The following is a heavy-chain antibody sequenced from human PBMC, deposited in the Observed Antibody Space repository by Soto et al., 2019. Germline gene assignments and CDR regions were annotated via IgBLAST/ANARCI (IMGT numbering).Heavy chain of an antibody. CDR1: GFSLSTRGVG. J-gene: IGHJ4*02. Sequence: QITLKESGPTLVKPTQTLTLTCTFSGFSLSTRGVGVGWIRQPPGKALEWLALIYWDGFKHYSPSLESRLTIREDTAKNQVVRTMTNRDPVDTATYDRAHKGGGDRILDYWGQGTLVTVSS. CDR2: IYWDGFK. CDR3: AHKGGGDRILDY. D-gene: IGHD3-16*01. V-gene: IGHV2-5*02.